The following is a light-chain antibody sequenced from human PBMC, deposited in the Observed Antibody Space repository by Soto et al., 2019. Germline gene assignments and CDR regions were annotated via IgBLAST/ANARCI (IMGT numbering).Light chain of an antibody. V-gene: IGKV3-15*01. CDR3: QQYNIRPRT. Sequence: EIVMTQSPATLSVSPGERATLSCRASQSVSTNLAWYQQKPGQAPRLLIYGASTRATGIPARFSGSGSGTEFTLTISSLQSEDFAVYYCQQYNIRPRTFGQGTKVDIK. J-gene: IGKJ1*01. CDR1: QSVSTN. CDR2: GAS.